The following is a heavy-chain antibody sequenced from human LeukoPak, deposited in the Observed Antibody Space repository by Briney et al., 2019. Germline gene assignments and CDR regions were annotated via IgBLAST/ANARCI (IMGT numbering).Heavy chain of an antibody. J-gene: IGHJ4*02. CDR2: LYYSGTT. Sequence: SETLSLTCAVSGGSISSGAYSWSWIRQPPGKGLEWIGYLYYSGTTYHNPSLKSRVTMSVDTSKNQFSLKLNSVTAADTAVYYCGGATHRFALDYWGQGTLVTVSS. CDR3: GGATHRFALDY. V-gene: IGHV4-30-4*07. CDR1: GGSISSGAYS. D-gene: IGHD2-15*01.